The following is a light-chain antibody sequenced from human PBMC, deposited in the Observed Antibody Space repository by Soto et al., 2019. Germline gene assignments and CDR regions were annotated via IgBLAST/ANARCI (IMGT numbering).Light chain of an antibody. Sequence: DIVMTQSPVTLSVSPGEGATLSCRASQSVSGNLAWYQQRPGQAPRLLIYGTSTRATDIPARFSGSGSGTEFTLTISSLRSEDFAVYYCQQYNDWPKTFGQGTKVEI. CDR1: QSVSGN. CDR2: GTS. J-gene: IGKJ1*01. CDR3: QQYNDWPKT. V-gene: IGKV3-15*01.